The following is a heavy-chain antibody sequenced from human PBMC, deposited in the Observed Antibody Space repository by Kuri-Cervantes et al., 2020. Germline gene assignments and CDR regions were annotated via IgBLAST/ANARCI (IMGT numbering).Heavy chain of an antibody. Sequence: GSLRLSCTVSGGSISSSSYYWGWIRQPPGKGLEWIGSIYYSGSTYYNPSLKSRVTISVDTSKNQFSLKLSSVTAADTAVYYCARSKLLWFGTFDYWGQGTLVTVSS. CDR2: IYYSGST. V-gene: IGHV4-39*01. D-gene: IGHD3-10*01. CDR3: ARSKLLWFGTFDY. J-gene: IGHJ4*02. CDR1: GGSISSSSYY.